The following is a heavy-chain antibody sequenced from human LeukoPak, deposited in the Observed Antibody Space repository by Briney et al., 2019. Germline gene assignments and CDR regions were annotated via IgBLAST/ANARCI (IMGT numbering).Heavy chain of an antibody. CDR2: INPNSGGT. D-gene: IGHD2-2*01. CDR3: AVFFLGYCSGTSCLSAFDI. Sequence: ASVKVSCKASGYTFNGYYMHWVRQAPGQGLEWMGWINPNSGGTNFAQKFQGRVTMTRDTSISTAYMELSRLRSDDTAVYYCAVFFLGYCSGTSCLSAFDIWGRGTMVTVSS. V-gene: IGHV1-2*02. J-gene: IGHJ3*02. CDR1: GYTFNGYY.